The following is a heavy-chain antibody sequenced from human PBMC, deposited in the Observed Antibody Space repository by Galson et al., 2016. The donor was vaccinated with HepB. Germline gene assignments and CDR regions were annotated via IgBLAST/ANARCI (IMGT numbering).Heavy chain of an antibody. Sequence: SETLSLTCAVSGGSFSGDYWSWIRQAPGKGLDWIGSIYYSGTTHYNPSLQSRVSISVDPSKNQFSLRLTSVSAADTAMYSCARQDRAGLVNFWGQGTMVTVSS. V-gene: IGHV4-34*01. CDR2: IYYSGTT. D-gene: IGHD6-19*01. J-gene: IGHJ3*01. CDR3: ARQDRAGLVNF. CDR1: GGSFSGDY.